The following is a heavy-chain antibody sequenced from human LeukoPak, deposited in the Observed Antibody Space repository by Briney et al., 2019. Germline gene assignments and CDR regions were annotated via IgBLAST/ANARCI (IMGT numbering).Heavy chain of an antibody. Sequence: GGSLRLSCAASGFTFDDYAMHWVRQAPGKGLEWVSGISWNSGSIGYADSVKGRFTISRDNSKNTLYLQMNSLRAEDTAVYYCAKPYSPYYYYYGMDVWGQGTTVTVSS. D-gene: IGHD2-15*01. CDR1: GFTFDDYA. CDR3: AKPYSPYYYYYGMDV. J-gene: IGHJ6*02. V-gene: IGHV3-9*01. CDR2: ISWNSGSI.